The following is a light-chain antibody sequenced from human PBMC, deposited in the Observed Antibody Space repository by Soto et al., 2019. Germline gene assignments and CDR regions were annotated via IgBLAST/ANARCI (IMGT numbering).Light chain of an antibody. CDR2: AAS. J-gene: IGKJ2*01. CDR1: QGISSY. CDR3: QQYYSYPPT. V-gene: IGKV1-8*01. Sequence: AIRMTQSPSSFSASTGDRVTITCRASQGISSYLAWYQQKQGKAPKLLIYAASTLQSGVPSRFSGSGSGTDFTLTISCLQSEDFATYYCQQYYSYPPTFGQGTKLEIK.